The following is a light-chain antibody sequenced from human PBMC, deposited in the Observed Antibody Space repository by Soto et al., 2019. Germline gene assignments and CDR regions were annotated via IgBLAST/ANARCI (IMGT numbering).Light chain of an antibody. CDR1: QTINNN. Sequence: EVVVTQSPSTLSVSLGQRATLSCRTSQTINNNLAWYRQKPGQAPSLLIYGISTRATGLPARFSGDGSGTEFTLTISSLQAEDSALYYCQQYYSWPHTFGQGTKLEIK. CDR2: GIS. CDR3: QQYYSWPHT. V-gene: IGKV3-15*01. J-gene: IGKJ2*01.